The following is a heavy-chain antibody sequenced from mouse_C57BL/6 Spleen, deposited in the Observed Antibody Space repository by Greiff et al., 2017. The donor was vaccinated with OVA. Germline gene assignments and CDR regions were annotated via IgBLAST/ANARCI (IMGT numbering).Heavy chain of an antibody. CDR1: GFSLTSYG. Sequence: QVQLQQSGPGLVQPSQSLSITCTVSGFSLTSYGVHWVRQSPGKGLEWLGVIWRGGSTDYNAAFISRLSISKDNSKSQVFFKMNSLQADDTAIDYCARDWGRAMDYWGQGTSVTVSS. CDR2: IWRGGST. V-gene: IGHV2-2*01. CDR3: ARDWGRAMDY. D-gene: IGHD4-1*01. J-gene: IGHJ4*01.